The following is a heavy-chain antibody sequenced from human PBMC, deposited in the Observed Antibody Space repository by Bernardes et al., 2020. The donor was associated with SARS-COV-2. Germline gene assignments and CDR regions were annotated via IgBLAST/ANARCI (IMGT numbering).Heavy chain of an antibody. Sequence: GGSLRLSCAASGFTFSSYSMNWVRQAPGKGLEWVSYISSSSSTIYYADSVKGRFTISRDNAKNSLYLQMNSLRAEDTAVYYCARGSLLLRFLELGYMDGWGQGTTVTVSS. CDR2: ISSSSSTI. CDR1: GFTFSSYS. V-gene: IGHV3-48*01. CDR3: ARGSLLLRFLELGYMDG. J-gene: IGHJ6*02. D-gene: IGHD3-3*01.